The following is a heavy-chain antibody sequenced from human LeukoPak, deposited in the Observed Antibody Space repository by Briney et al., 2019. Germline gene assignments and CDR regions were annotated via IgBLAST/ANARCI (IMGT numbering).Heavy chain of an antibody. CDR2: VDPDDGET. D-gene: IGHD3-22*01. J-gene: IGHJ5*02. CDR3: ARGRGYYDSSGYYYWIDP. Sequence: ASVNVSRKVSGYTFPDYYMHWVRQAPGKGLEWMGPVDPDDGETIYAEKLQGRVTITADTSTDTAYMELSSLRSEDTAVYYCARGRGYYDSSGYYYWIDPWGQGTLVTVSS. CDR1: GYTFPDYY. V-gene: IGHV1-69-2*01.